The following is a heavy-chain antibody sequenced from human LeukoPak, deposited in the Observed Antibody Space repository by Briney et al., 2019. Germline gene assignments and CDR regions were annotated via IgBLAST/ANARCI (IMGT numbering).Heavy chain of an antibody. J-gene: IGHJ4*02. CDR2: IDSSGGYM. CDR3: LRGDRRDY. Sequence: GGSLRLSCAASGFTFSSYAMTWVRQVPGKGLEWVSSIDSSGGYMFYADSVKGRFIISRDNAKDSLYLQMNSLRVEDTAVYYCLRGDRRDYWGQGTLVTVSS. V-gene: IGHV3-21*06. CDR1: GFTFSSYA.